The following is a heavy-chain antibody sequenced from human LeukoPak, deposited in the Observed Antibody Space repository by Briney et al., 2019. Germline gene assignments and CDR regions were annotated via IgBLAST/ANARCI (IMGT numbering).Heavy chain of an antibody. V-gene: IGHV3-7*03. CDR3: ARPKGAVAGTFPFDY. CDR1: GFTFSSYW. CDR2: IKQDGSEK. J-gene: IGHJ4*02. D-gene: IGHD6-19*01. Sequence: GGSLRLSCAASGFTFSSYWMSWVRQAPGKGLEWVANIKQDGSEKYYVDSLKGRFTISRDNAKNSLYLQMNSLRAEDTAVYYCARPKGAVAGTFPFDYWGQGTLVTVSS.